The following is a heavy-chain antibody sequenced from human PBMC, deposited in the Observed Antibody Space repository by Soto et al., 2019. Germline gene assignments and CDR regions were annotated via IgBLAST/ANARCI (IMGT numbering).Heavy chain of an antibody. CDR1: GYTFTSYG. D-gene: IGHD3-3*01. Sequence: ASVKVSCKASGYTFTSYGISWVRQAPGQGLEWMGWISAYNGNTNYAQKLQGRVTMTTDTSTSTAYMELRSLRSDETAVYYCARFTITIFGVAPPVNYYYGMDVWGQGTTVTVSS. J-gene: IGHJ6*02. CDR3: ARFTITIFGVAPPVNYYYGMDV. V-gene: IGHV1-18*04. CDR2: ISAYNGNT.